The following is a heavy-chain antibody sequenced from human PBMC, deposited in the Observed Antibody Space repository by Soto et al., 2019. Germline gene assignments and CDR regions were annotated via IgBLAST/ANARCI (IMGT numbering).Heavy chain of an antibody. CDR3: ARVASGFIAVAGNFDY. CDR2: ISSSSSYT. V-gene: IGHV3-11*06. J-gene: IGHJ4*02. D-gene: IGHD6-19*01. Sequence: GGSLRLSCAASGFTFSDYYMSWIRQAPGKGLEWVSHISSSSSYTNYADSVKGRFTISRDNAKNSLYLQMNSLRAEDTAVYYCARVASGFIAVAGNFDYWGQGTLVTVSS. CDR1: GFTFSDYY.